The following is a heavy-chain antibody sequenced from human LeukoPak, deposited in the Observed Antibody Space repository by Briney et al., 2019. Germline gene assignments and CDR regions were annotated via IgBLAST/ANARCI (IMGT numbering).Heavy chain of an antibody. CDR3: ARAPPTYYYDSSGRQLDY. J-gene: IGHJ4*02. D-gene: IGHD3-22*01. V-gene: IGHV1-69*13. Sequence: ASVKVSCKASGGTFSSYAISWVRQAPGQGLEWMGGIIPIFGTANYAQKFQGRVTITADESTSTAYMELSSLRSEDTAVYYCARAPPTYYYDSSGRQLDYWGQGTLVTVSS. CDR1: GGTFSSYA. CDR2: IIPIFGTA.